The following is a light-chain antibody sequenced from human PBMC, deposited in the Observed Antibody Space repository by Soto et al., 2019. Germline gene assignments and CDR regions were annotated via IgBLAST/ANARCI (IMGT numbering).Light chain of an antibody. CDR3: QQRGDWPIA. CDR1: QSVGSY. Sequence: EIVLTQSQDTLSLSPGERATLSCRASQSVGSYLAWYQQKPGQAPRLLIYDASNRATGIPARFSGSGSGTDFTLTISSLEPEDFAVYFCQQRGDWPIAFGQGTRLEIK. J-gene: IGKJ5*01. V-gene: IGKV3-11*01. CDR2: DAS.